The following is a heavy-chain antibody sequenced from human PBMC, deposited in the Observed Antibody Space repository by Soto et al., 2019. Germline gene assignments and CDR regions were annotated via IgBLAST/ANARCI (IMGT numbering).Heavy chain of an antibody. V-gene: IGHV4-31*04. D-gene: IGHD4-17*01. Sequence: QVRLQESGPGPVQPSQTLSLSCTVSGAPITSGGSYWTWIRQQPGKGLEWLGYIYYNGNTKYNPSLNSRLTMSLDTSEHQFSLNLESVTAADTAVYFCVTNRGDYDGSFFARWGQGTLVTVSS. CDR1: GAPITSGGSY. CDR2: IYYNGNT. J-gene: IGHJ4*02. CDR3: VTNRGDYDGSFFAR.